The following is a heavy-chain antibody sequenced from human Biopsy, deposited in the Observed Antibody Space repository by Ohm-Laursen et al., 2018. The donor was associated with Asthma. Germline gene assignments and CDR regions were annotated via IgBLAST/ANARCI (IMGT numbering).Heavy chain of an antibody. CDR2: ISVYNGNT. Sequence: ASVKVSCKTSGYTFNSAGITWVRQAPGQGLEWMGWISVYNGNTKVAQKLQDRVTMITGTSTSTAYMELRSLRSDDTAVYFYARAVDYSHYYGIDVWGQGTTVTVS. J-gene: IGHJ6*02. V-gene: IGHV1-18*01. D-gene: IGHD3-10*01. CDR3: ARAVDYSHYYGIDV. CDR1: GYTFNSAG.